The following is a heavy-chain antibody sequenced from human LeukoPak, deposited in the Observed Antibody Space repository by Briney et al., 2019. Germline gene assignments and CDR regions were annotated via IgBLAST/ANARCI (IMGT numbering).Heavy chain of an antibody. CDR3: AKDGLSNQLLYY. CDR1: GFTFSSYG. CDR2: IRYDGSNK. V-gene: IGHV3-30*02. Sequence: GGSLRLSCAASGFTFSSYGMHWVRQAPGKGLEWVAFIRYDGSNKYYADSVKGRFTISRDNSKNTLYLQMNSLRAEDTAVYYCAKDGLSNQLLYYRGQGTLVTVSS. D-gene: IGHD2-2*01. J-gene: IGHJ4*02.